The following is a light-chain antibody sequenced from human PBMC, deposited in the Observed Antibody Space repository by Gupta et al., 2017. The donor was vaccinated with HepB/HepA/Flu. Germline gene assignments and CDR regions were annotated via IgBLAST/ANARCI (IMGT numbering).Light chain of an antibody. CDR2: DVS. CDR3: SSYTTSTTLVV. Sequence: QSALTQPASVSGSPGQSITISCTGTSSDVGGYNCVSWYQQHPGKAPKLMIYDVSNRPSGISNRFSGSKSGNTASLTISGLQAEDEADCYCSSYTTSTTLVVFGGGTKLTVL. CDR1: SSDVGGYNC. J-gene: IGLJ2*01. V-gene: IGLV2-14*03.